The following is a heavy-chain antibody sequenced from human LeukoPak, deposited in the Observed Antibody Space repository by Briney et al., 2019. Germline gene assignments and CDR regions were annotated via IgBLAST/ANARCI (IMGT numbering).Heavy chain of an antibody. J-gene: IGHJ6*03. CDR3: ARGPPRGKYYYMDV. D-gene: IGHD1-1*01. CDR2: IGTASDT. CDR1: GFTFSSFD. V-gene: IGHV3-13*01. Sequence: GGSLRFSCAASGFTFSSFDMHWVRQPTGQGLEWVSTIGTASDTYYPGSVEGRFTLSRDNAKNSLYLQMNSLTAGDTAVYYCARGPPRGKYYYMDVWGKGTTVTVSS.